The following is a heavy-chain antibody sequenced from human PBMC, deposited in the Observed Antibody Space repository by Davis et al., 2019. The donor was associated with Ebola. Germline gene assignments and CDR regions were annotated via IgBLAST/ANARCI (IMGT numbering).Heavy chain of an antibody. D-gene: IGHD5-18*01. CDR2: FSYSGST. CDR1: GGSISSYY. V-gene: IGHV4-59*08. J-gene: IGHJ4*02. Sequence: PSETLSLTCAVYGGSISSYYWSWIRQPPGKGLEWIGYFSYSGSTNYNPSLKSRVTISLDTSKNQFSLRLTSVTAADTAVYFCARHVYSYGYFDYWGQGTLVTVSS. CDR3: ARHVYSYGYFDY.